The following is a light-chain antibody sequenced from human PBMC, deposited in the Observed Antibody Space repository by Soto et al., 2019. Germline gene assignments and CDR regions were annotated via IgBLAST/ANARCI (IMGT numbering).Light chain of an antibody. CDR1: QSISSY. CDR3: QQYENYWA. V-gene: IGKV1-39*01. Sequence: DIQMTRSPSSRSASVADSVTITCRASQSISSYLNWYQQKPGKAPKLLIYAASTLQSGVPSRFSGSGSGTEFSLTISNLQPDDWATYYCQQYENYWAFGQWTKVDI. J-gene: IGKJ1*01. CDR2: AAS.